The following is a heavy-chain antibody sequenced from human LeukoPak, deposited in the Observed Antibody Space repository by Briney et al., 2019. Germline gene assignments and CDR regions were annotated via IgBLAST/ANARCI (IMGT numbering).Heavy chain of an antibody. D-gene: IGHD6-19*01. CDR2: TSYDGGNK. Sequence: PGGSLRLSCAASGFTFSSYTMHWVRQAPGKGLEWVAVTSYDGGNKYYADSVKGRFAISRGNSNNTLYLQMNNLRAEHTAVYYCAGPYTSGWSLGLWYWGQGTLVTVSS. CDR3: AGPYTSGWSLGLWY. J-gene: IGHJ4*02. V-gene: IGHV3-30*09. CDR1: GFTFSSYT.